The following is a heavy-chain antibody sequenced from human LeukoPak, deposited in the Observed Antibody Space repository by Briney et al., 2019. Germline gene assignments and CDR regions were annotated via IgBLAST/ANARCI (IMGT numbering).Heavy chain of an antibody. D-gene: IGHD1-26*01. V-gene: IGHV4-34*01. CDR3: ARGPSTAGSIDY. CDR1: GGSFSGYY. Sequence: SETLSLTCAVYGGSFSGYYWSWIRQPPGKGLEWIGEINHSGSTNYNPSLKSRVTISVDTSKNQFSLKLSSVTAADTAVYYCARGPSTAGSIDYWGQGTLVTVSS. J-gene: IGHJ4*02. CDR2: INHSGST.